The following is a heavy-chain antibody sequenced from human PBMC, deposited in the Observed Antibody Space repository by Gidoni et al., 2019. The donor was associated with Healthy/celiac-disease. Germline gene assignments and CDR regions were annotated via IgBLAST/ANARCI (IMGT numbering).Heavy chain of an antibody. CDR3: ARGHARTLDY. D-gene: IGHD2-2*01. J-gene: IGHJ4*02. CDR2: IWYDGRTK. Sequence: QVQLVESGGGVVQPGMSLRLSCAASGFTFSSYGMPWVRQAPGKGLEWVAVIWYDGRTKYYADSVNGRFTISRDNSKNTLYLQMNSLRAEDTAVYYCARGHARTLDYWGQGTLVTVSS. CDR1: GFTFSSYG. V-gene: IGHV3-33*08.